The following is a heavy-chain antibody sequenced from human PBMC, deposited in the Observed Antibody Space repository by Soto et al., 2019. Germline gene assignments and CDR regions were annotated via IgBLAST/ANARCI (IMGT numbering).Heavy chain of an antibody. CDR1: GGSISSGGYY. V-gene: IGHV4-31*03. CDR3: ARGFLRYGASYWYFDL. CDR2: IYYSGST. Sequence: QVQLQESGPGLVKPSQTLSLTCTVSGGSISSGGYYWSWIRQHPGKGLEWIGYIYYSGSTYYNPSLKSRGTISVDTSKTQFSLKLSSVTAADMAVYYCARGFLRYGASYWYFDLWGRGTLVTVSS. D-gene: IGHD4-17*01. J-gene: IGHJ2*01.